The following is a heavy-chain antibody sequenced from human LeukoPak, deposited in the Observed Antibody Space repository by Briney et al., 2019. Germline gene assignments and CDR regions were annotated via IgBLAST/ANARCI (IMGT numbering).Heavy chain of an antibody. V-gene: IGHV3-23*01. Sequence: GGSLRLSCAASGFTFSSYAMSWVRQAPGKGLEWVSAISGSGGSTYYADSMKGRFTISRDNSKNTLYLQMNSLRAEDTAVYYCVKGLREGCSSTSCYATPFFDYWGQGTLVTVSS. CDR2: ISGSGGST. J-gene: IGHJ4*02. CDR3: VKGLREGCSSTSCYATPFFDY. D-gene: IGHD2-2*01. CDR1: GFTFSSYA.